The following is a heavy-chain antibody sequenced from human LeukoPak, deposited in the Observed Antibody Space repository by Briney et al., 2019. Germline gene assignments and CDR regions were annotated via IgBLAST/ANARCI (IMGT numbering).Heavy chain of an antibody. CDR3: AKDTGSGGWTKTDY. J-gene: IGHJ4*02. V-gene: IGHV3-23*01. Sequence: QPGGSLRLPCAASGFTFSSYAMSWVRQAPGKGLEWVSAISGSGGSTYYADSVKGRFTISRDNSKNTLYLQMNSLRAEDTAVYYCAKDTGSGGWTKTDYWGQGTLVTVSS. CDR2: ISGSGGST. CDR1: GFTFSSYA. D-gene: IGHD6-19*01.